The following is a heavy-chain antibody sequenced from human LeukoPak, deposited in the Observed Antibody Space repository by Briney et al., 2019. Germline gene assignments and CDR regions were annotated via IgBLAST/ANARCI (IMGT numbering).Heavy chain of an antibody. CDR1: GGSFSGYY. Sequence: SETLSLTCTVYGGSFSGYYWSWIRQPPGKGLEWIGEINHSGSTNYNPSLKSRVTISVDTSKNQFSLKLSSVTAADTAVYYCARARGAEAIDYWGQGTLVTVSS. V-gene: IGHV4-34*01. J-gene: IGHJ4*02. D-gene: IGHD6-25*01. CDR3: ARARGAEAIDY. CDR2: INHSGST.